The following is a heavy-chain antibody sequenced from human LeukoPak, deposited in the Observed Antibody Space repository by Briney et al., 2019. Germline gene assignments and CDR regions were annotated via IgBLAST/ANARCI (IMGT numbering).Heavy chain of an antibody. D-gene: IGHD5-18*01. CDR3: ARAIGHLWSIYYYSYMDV. J-gene: IGHJ6*03. V-gene: IGHV3-7*01. CDR2: IKQDGRDK. CDR1: GFTFRDYG. Sequence: PGGSLRLSCAASGFTFRDYGMHWVRQAPGKGLEWVANIKQDGRDKYYVDSVKGRFTISRDNAKNSLYLQMNSLRAEDTSVYYCARAIGHLWSIYYYSYMDVWGEGTTVTVSS.